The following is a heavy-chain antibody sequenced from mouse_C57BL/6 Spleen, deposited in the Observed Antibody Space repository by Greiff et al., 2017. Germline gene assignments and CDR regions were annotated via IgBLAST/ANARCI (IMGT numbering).Heavy chain of an antibody. CDR3: ARSDYGSSRFAY. J-gene: IGHJ3*01. Sequence: QVQLKQPGAELVRPGSSVKLSCKASGYTFTSYWMHWVKQRPIQGLEWIGNIDPSDSETHYNQKFKDKATLTVDKSSSTAYMQLSSLTSEDSAVYYCARSDYGSSRFAYWGQGTLVTVSA. CDR1: GYTFTSYW. V-gene: IGHV1-52*01. CDR2: IDPSDSET. D-gene: IGHD1-1*01.